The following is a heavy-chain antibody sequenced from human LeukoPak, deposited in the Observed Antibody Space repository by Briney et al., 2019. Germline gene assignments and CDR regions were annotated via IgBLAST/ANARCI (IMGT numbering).Heavy chain of an antibody. CDR3: AKDLTQLVLAFDI. V-gene: IGHV3-43*02. D-gene: IGHD6-13*01. CDR1: GFTFGDYA. J-gene: IGHJ3*02. Sequence: GGSLRLSCAASGFTFGDYAIHWVRQAPGKGLEWVSLISENGGRTYYADSVKGRFTIARDNRKNSLYLQMDSLRTEDSALYYCAKDLTQLVLAFDIWGQGTMVTVSS. CDR2: ISENGGRT.